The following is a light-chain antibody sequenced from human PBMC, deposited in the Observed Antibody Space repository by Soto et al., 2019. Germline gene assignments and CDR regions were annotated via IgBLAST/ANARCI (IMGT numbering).Light chain of an antibody. V-gene: IGKV1-39*01. J-gene: IGKJ5*01. CDR1: QDIRSY. CDR3: QQSFSTPA. Sequence: DIQMTQSPSILSASVGDRVTVTCRSSQDIRSYLAWYQQKPGKAPKVLIYGASTLQSGVPPRFGGSGSGTVFTLTISSLQPEDFATYYCQQSFSTPAFGQGTRLEIK. CDR2: GAS.